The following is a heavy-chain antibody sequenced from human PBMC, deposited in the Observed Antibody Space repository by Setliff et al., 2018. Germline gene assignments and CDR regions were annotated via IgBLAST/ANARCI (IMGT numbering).Heavy chain of an antibody. Sequence: GGSLRLSCAASGFTFSRYTINWVRQAPGKGLEWVSSISSSSSYIYYTDSVKGRFTTSRENAKNTLYLQLSNLRAEDTAVYYCARGGDGYNNGMDVWGQGTMVTVSS. D-gene: IGHD5-12*01. V-gene: IGHV3-21*01. CDR3: ARGGDGYNNGMDV. CDR2: ISSSSSYI. CDR1: GFTFSRYT. J-gene: IGHJ6*02.